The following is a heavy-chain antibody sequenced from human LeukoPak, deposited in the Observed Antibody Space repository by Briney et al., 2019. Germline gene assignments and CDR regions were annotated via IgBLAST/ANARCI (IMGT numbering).Heavy chain of an antibody. Sequence: GGSLTLSCAASGFTFSRYWMTWVRQAPGKGLEWVANIKQDGSEKYYVDSVKGRFTISRDNTKNSLSLQMNSLRAEDTAAYYCARIFLGSTTLPDYWGQRTLPTVSS. V-gene: IGHV3-7*05. CDR1: GFTFSRYW. CDR3: ARIFLGSTTLPDY. J-gene: IGHJ4*02. D-gene: IGHD1-26*01. CDR2: IKQDGSEK.